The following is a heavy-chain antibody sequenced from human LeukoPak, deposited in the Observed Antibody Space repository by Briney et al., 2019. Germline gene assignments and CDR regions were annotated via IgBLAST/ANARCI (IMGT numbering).Heavy chain of an antibody. V-gene: IGHV3-23*01. CDR3: AKVSSGWYVVDY. CDR1: GFTFSSYA. Sequence: GGSLRLSCAASGFTFSSYAMSWVRQAPGKGLEWVSAISGSGGSTYYADSVKGRFTISRDSSKNTLYLQMNSLRAEDTAVYYCAKVSSGWYVVDYWGQGTLVTVSS. CDR2: ISGSGGST. D-gene: IGHD6-19*01. J-gene: IGHJ4*02.